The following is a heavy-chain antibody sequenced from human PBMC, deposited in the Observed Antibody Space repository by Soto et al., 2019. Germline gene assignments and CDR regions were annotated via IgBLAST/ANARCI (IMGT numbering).Heavy chain of an antibody. CDR1: GGSISSYY. CDR2: IYYSGST. D-gene: IGHD6-13*01. CDR3: ARTSSWQEFGNYYYYGMDV. Sequence: KSSETLSLTCTVSGGSISSYYWSWIRQPPGKGLEWIGYIYYSGSTNYNPSLKSRVTISVDTSKNQFSLKLSSVTAADTAVYYCARTSSWQEFGNYYYYGMDVWGQGTTVTVSS. J-gene: IGHJ6*02. V-gene: IGHV4-59*01.